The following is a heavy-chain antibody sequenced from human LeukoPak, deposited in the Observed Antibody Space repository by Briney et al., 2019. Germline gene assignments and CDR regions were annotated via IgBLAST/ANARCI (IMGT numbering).Heavy chain of an antibody. Sequence: SETLSLTCNVSGVSISSSSYYWSWIRQPPGKGLEWIGYIYYSGSTNYNPSLKSRVTISVDTSKNQFSLKLSSVTAADTAVYYCARVRYFDWLFSNDAFDIWGQGTMVTVSS. J-gene: IGHJ3*02. V-gene: IGHV4-61*01. CDR3: ARVRYFDWLFSNDAFDI. CDR1: GVSISSSSYY. CDR2: IYYSGST. D-gene: IGHD3-9*01.